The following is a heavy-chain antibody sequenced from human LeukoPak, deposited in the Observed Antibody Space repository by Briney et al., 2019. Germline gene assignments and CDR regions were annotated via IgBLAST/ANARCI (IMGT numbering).Heavy chain of an antibody. CDR3: ARAMAMVRGVIGPYYLDY. V-gene: IGHV1-8*01. J-gene: IGHJ4*02. CDR2: MNPNSGNT. D-gene: IGHD3-10*01. CDR1: GYTFTSYD. Sequence: ASVKVSCKASGYTFTSYDINWVRQATGQGLEWMGWMNPNSGNTGYAQKFQGRVTMTRNISISTAYMELSSLRSEDTAVYYCARAMAMVRGVIGPYYLDYWGQGTLVTVSS.